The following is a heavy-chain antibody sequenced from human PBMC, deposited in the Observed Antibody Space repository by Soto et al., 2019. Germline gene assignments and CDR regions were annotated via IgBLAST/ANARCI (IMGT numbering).Heavy chain of an antibody. CDR3: ARDYSYGLGPYYYGMDV. J-gene: IGHJ6*02. CDR1: GYTFTSYY. Sequence: ASVKVSCKASGYTFTSYYMHWVRQAPGQGLEWMGIINPSGGSTSYAQKFQGRVTMTRDTSTSTVYMELSSLRSEDTAVYYCARDYSYGLGPYYYGMDVWGQGTTVTVSS. D-gene: IGHD5-18*01. CDR2: INPSGGST. V-gene: IGHV1-46*01.